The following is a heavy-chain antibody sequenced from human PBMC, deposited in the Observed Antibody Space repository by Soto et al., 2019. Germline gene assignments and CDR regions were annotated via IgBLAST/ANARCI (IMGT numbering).Heavy chain of an antibody. Sequence: LRLSCAASGFTFSDYYMSWIRQAPGKGLEWVSYINSSGSTIYYADSVKGRFTISRDNAKNSLYLQMNSLRAEDTAVYYCARVRFYASGSSINWFDPWGQGTLVTVSS. CDR3: ARVRFYASGSSINWFDP. J-gene: IGHJ5*02. CDR1: GFTFSDYY. D-gene: IGHD3-10*01. V-gene: IGHV3-11*01. CDR2: INSSGSTI.